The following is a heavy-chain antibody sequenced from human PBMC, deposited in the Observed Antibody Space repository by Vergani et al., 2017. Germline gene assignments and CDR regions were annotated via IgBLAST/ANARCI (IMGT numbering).Heavy chain of an antibody. Sequence: QVQLVESGGGVVQPGRSLRLSCAASGFTFSSYGMHWVRQATGKGLEWVAVIWYDGSNKYYADSVKGRFTISRDNSKNTLYLQMNSLRAEDTAVYYCARERPNSGSYGYWGQGTLVTVSS. CDR2: IWYDGSNK. J-gene: IGHJ4*02. CDR3: ARERPNSGSYGY. D-gene: IGHD1-26*01. CDR1: GFTFSSYG. V-gene: IGHV3-33*01.